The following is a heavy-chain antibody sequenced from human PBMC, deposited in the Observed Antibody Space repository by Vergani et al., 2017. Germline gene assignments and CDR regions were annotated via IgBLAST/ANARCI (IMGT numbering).Heavy chain of an antibody. CDR1: GFTFSSYG. CDR2: IWYDGSNK. D-gene: IGHD2-15*01. Sequence: QVQLVESGGGVVQPGRSLRLSCAASGFTFSSYGMHWVRQAPGKGLEWVAVIWYDGSNKYYADSVKGRFTISRDNSKNTLYLQMNSLRAEDTAVYYCAKQLRYCSGGSCYRYDYYGMDVWGQ. V-gene: IGHV3-33*06. CDR3: AKQLRYCSGGSCYRYDYYGMDV. J-gene: IGHJ6*02.